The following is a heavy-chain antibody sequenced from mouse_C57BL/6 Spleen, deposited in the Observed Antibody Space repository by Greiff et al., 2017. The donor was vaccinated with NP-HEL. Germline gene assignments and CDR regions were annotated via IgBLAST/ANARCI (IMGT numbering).Heavy chain of an antibody. V-gene: IGHV3-6*01. J-gene: IGHJ2*01. Sequence: EVQLQESGPGLVKPSQSLSLTCSVTGYSITSGYYWNWIRQFPGNKLEWMGYISYDGSNNYNPSLKNRISITRDTSKNQFFLKLNSVTTEDTATYYCASQANWDDFDYWGQGTTLTVSS. CDR1: GYSITSGYY. D-gene: IGHD4-1*01. CDR2: ISYDGSN. CDR3: ASQANWDDFDY.